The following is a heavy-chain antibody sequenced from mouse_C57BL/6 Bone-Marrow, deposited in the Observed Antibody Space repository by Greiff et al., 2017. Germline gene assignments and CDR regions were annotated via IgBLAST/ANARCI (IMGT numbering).Heavy chain of an antibody. V-gene: IGHV14-4*01. D-gene: IGHD2-3*01. CDR3: SSFDGNYFDF. Sequence: EVKVVESGAELVRPGASVKLSCTASGFNIKDDYIHWVKQRPEQGLEWIGWIDPEIGDTEYAPKFQGKATITSDTSSNTANLQLSSLTSEDTAVYYCSSFDGNYFDFGGQGTPLTVAP. CDR2: IDPEIGDT. CDR1: GFNIKDDY. J-gene: IGHJ2*01.